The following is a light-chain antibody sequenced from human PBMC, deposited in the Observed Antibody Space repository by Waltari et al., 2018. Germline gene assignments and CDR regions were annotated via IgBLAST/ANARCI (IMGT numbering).Light chain of an antibody. J-gene: IGKJ2*01. Sequence: DIQMTQSPSSLSASIGDRVTIICQASQDINNYLNWYQQTPGKAPKLLIYDASKLQTGVPSRFSGSGSGTDFTFTISSLQPEDIATYYCQQYDNVLPYTFGQGTKVEI. V-gene: IGKV1-33*01. CDR2: DAS. CDR3: QQYDNVLPYT. CDR1: QDINNY.